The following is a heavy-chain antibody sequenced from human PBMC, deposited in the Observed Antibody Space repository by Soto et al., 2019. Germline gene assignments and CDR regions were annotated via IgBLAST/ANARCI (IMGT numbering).Heavy chain of an antibody. CDR2: ISSSSNTI. Sequence: PGGSLRLSCAASGFTFSSYSMNWVRQAPGKGLQWISYISSSSNTIYYADSVKGRFTISRDYAKNSLYLQMNSLTDEDTAVYYWVRGVPGDQTYFWYGMDVWGQGTTVTVSS. D-gene: IGHD7-27*01. V-gene: IGHV3-48*02. CDR3: VRGVPGDQTYFWYGMDV. CDR1: GFTFSSYS. J-gene: IGHJ6*02.